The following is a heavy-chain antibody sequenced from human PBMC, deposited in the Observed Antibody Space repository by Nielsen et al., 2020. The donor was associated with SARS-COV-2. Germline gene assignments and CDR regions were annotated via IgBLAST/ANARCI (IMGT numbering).Heavy chain of an antibody. V-gene: IGHV3-48*02. D-gene: IGHD5-24*01. J-gene: IGHJ5*02. CDR2: ITGDSGTK. Sequence: GGSLRLSCEGTGFDFRSEAMNWVRQAPEKGLEWIGYITGDSGTKYYADSVKGRFTMSRDNAKNSVSLEVNSLKDEDTGVYFCARGKWLIDPWGQGTLVTVSS. CDR3: ARGKWLIDP. CDR1: GFDFRSEA.